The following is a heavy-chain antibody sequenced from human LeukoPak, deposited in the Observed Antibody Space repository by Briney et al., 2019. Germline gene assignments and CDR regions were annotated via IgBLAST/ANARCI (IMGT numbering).Heavy chain of an antibody. D-gene: IGHD2-2*01. V-gene: IGHV1-18*01. CDR2: ISAYNGNT. CDR3: ARDTSGYCSTSRCYGSWYFDL. CDR1: GYTFTSYG. J-gene: IGHJ2*01. Sequence: VQVSCQASGYTFTSYGISWVRQAPGQGLEWMGWISAYNGNTNYAQKLQGRVTMTTDTSTSTAYMELRSLRSDDTAVYYCARDTSGYCSTSRCYGSWYFDLWGRGTLVTVSS.